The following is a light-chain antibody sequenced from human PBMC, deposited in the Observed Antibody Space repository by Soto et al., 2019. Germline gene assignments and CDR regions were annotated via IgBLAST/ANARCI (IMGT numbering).Light chain of an antibody. CDR1: QSISIW. CDR2: KAS. Sequence: DIQMTQSPSTLSASVGDRVTITCRASQSISIWLAWYQQKPGKAPKLLIYKASSLASGVPSRFSGSGSGTELTLTISSLQPDDFATYYCQQYESYPLTFGGGTKVEIK. CDR3: QQYESYPLT. J-gene: IGKJ4*01. V-gene: IGKV1-5*03.